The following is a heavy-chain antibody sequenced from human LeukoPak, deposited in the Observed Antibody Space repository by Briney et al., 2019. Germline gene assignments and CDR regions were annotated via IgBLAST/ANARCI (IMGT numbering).Heavy chain of an antibody. Sequence: SQTLSLTCAISGDTVSTNRATWNWIRQSPSRGLEWLGRTYYRSMWYHDYSVSVESRITISPDPSKNQFSLQLSSVTPEDTAVYECAGVHGGFFDYWNKVSLLTVS. CDR1: GDTVSTNRAT. J-gene: IGHJ4*02. V-gene: IGHV6-1*01. D-gene: IGHD3-16*01. CDR2: TYYRSMWYH. CDR3: AGVHGGFFDY.